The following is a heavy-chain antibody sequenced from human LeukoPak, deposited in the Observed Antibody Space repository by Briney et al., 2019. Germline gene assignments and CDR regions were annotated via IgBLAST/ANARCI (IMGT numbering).Heavy chain of an antibody. CDR2: IYTSGST. J-gene: IGHJ4*02. Sequence: SETLSLTCTVSGDSISNYYWSWIRQPAGKGLEWIGRIYTSGSTNYNPSLKSRITMSVDTSKNQFSLKLSSVTAADTAVYYCARVSLVRGAPDYYFDYWGQGTLVTVSS. V-gene: IGHV4-4*07. CDR3: ARVSLVRGAPDYYFDY. D-gene: IGHD3-10*01. CDR1: GDSISNYY.